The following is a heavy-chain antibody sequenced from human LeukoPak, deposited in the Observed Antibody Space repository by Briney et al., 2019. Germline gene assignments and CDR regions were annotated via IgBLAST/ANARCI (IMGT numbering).Heavy chain of an antibody. D-gene: IGHD2-2*01. CDR2: IIPIFGTA. Sequence: VASVKVSFKASGGTFSSYAISWVRQAPGQGLEWMGGIIPIFGTANYAQKFQGRVTITADESTSTAYMELSSLRSEDTAVYYCARDRPRSSTRANYYYYGMDVWGQGTTVTVSS. J-gene: IGHJ6*02. CDR1: GGTFSSYA. CDR3: ARDRPRSSTRANYYYYGMDV. V-gene: IGHV1-69*01.